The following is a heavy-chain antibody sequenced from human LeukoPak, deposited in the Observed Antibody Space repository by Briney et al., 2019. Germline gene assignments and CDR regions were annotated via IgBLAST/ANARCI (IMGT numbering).Heavy chain of an antibody. CDR3: AKTLTTVTILDAFDI. V-gene: IGHV3-23*01. CDR2: ISGTGGTT. Sequence: GGSLRLSCAASGFTFSDYYMSWIRQVPGKGPEWVSGISGTGGTTNYADSVKGRFTISRDNSKNTLYLQMSSLRAEDMAVYYCAKTLTTVTILDAFDIWGQGTMVTVSS. D-gene: IGHD4-17*01. CDR1: GFTFSDYY. J-gene: IGHJ3*02.